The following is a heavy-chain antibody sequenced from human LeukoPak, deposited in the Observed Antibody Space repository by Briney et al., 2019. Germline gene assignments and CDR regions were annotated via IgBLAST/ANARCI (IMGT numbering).Heavy chain of an antibody. CDR3: ARSGGYSSLDY. V-gene: IGHV3-21*01. CDR2: NSSSSGHI. J-gene: IGHJ4*02. CDR1: GFTFSSYS. D-gene: IGHD6-13*01. Sequence: GGSLRLSCAASGFTFSSYSMHWARRAPGKGLVWVSYNSSSSGHILYADPGKGRFTISRDNAKNSLYLQMNSLRAEDTAVYYCARSGGYSSLDYWGQGTLVTVSS.